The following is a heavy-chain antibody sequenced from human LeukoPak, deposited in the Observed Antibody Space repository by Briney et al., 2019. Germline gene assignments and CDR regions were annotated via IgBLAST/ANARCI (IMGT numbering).Heavy chain of an antibody. CDR2: ISYDGSNR. D-gene: IGHD3-10*01. Sequence: GGSLRLSCAASGFTFTTYYMSWIRQAPGKGLEWVALISYDGSNRYYAESVKGRFTISRDNSKNTLYLQMNSLRTEDTAVYYCARKNYGGKNYFDYWGQGTQVTVSS. J-gene: IGHJ4*02. V-gene: IGHV3-30-3*01. CDR3: ARKNYGGKNYFDY. CDR1: GFTFTTYY.